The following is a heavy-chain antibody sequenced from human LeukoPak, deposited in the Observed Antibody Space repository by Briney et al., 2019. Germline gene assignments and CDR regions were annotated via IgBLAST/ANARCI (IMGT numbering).Heavy chain of an antibody. D-gene: IGHD6-13*01. Sequence: PSETLSLTCTVSGGSINTYYWSWIRQPPEQGLEWIGYISYTGSTNYNPSLKSRITISIDRSKSQFSLKLNSVTAADTAVYYCARDRLAAALFDYWGQGTLVTVSS. CDR2: ISYTGST. CDR3: ARDRLAAALFDY. J-gene: IGHJ4*02. CDR1: GGSINTYY. V-gene: IGHV4-59*01.